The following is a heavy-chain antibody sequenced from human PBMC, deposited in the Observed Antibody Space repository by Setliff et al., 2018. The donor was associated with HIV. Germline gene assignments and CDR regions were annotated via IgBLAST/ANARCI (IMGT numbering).Heavy chain of an antibody. V-gene: IGHV1-18*01. D-gene: IGHD3-10*01. CDR2: VSPSIGNS. Sequence: ASVKVSCKASGYTFTSYGISWVRQAPGQGLEWLGWVSPSIGNSDFAQKFKGRISLTTDTSIRTAYMELRSLASDDTAIYYCAREAPRYASGAFDMWGLGTMVTVSS. J-gene: IGHJ3*02. CDR1: GYTFTSYG. CDR3: AREAPRYASGAFDM.